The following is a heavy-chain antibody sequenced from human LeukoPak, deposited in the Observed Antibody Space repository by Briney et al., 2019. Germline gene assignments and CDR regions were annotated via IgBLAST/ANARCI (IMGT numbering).Heavy chain of an antibody. J-gene: IGHJ4*02. V-gene: IGHV3-74*01. D-gene: IGHD6-19*01. CDR1: GFTFSNYW. CDR3: ARDGSSGWYREAFDY. CDR2: INGDGSTT. Sequence: GGSLRLSCAASGFTFSNYWMHWVRQAPGKGLVWVSRINGDGSTTIYADSVKGRFTISRDNSKNTLYLQMNSLRAEDTAVYYCARDGSSGWYREAFDYWGQGTLVTVSS.